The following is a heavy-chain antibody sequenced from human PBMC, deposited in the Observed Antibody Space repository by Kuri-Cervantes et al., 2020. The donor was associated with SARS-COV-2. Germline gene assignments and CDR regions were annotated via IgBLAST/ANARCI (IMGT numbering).Heavy chain of an antibody. CDR3: AKDGFRYNWNYVATLDY. CDR2: ISGSGGST. Sequence: GGSLRLSCAASGFTFSSYAMSWVRQAPGKGLEWVSAISGSGGSTYYADSVKGRFTISRDNSKNTLYLQMNSLRAEDTALYYCAKDGFRYNWNYVATLDYWGQGTLVTVSS. J-gene: IGHJ4*02. V-gene: IGHV3-23*01. D-gene: IGHD1-7*01. CDR1: GFTFSSYA.